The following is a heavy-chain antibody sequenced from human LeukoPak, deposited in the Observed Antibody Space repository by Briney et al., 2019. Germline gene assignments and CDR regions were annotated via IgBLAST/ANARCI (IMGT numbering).Heavy chain of an antibody. CDR2: ISSDSTWI. V-gene: IGHV3-21*06. CDR1: GFTFSTYS. CDR3: ARASSGVLRYFDWSLFDP. J-gene: IGHJ5*02. D-gene: IGHD3-9*01. Sequence: GGSLRLSCAASGFTFSTYSMMWVRQAPGKGLEWVSAISSDSTWIYYADSVKGRFTISRDNVKNSLYLQMNSLRAEDTAVYYCARASSGVLRYFDWSLFDPWGQGTLVTVSS.